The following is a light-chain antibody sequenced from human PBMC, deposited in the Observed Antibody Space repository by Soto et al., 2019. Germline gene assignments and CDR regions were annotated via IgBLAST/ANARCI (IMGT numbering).Light chain of an antibody. V-gene: IGKV1-5*03. CDR3: QQYSTYPYT. Sequence: DIQMTQSPSTLSSSVGDRVTITCRTSQNISTWLAWYQQKPGKAPKLLLYKASRLESGVPSRFSGSGSGTEFTLSISSLQPDDFATYHCQQYSTYPYTFGQGTKLEIK. CDR2: KAS. CDR1: QNISTW. J-gene: IGKJ2*01.